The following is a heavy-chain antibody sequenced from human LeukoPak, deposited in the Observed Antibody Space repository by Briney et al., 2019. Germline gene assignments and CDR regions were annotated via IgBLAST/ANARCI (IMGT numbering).Heavy chain of an antibody. J-gene: IGHJ6*03. CDR1: GGTFSSYA. Sequence: SVKVSCKASGGTFSSYAISWVRQAPGQGLEWMGRIIPILGIANYAQKFQGRVTITADKSTSTAYMELSSLRSEDTAVYYCARVVPAAQNYYYYYMDVWGKGTTVTVSS. CDR3: ARVVPAAQNYYYYYMDV. D-gene: IGHD2-2*01. V-gene: IGHV1-69*04. CDR2: IIPILGIA.